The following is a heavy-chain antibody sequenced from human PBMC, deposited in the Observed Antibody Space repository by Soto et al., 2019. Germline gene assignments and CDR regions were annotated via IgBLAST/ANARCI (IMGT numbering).Heavy chain of an antibody. CDR3: ARAGSYRFDY. Sequence: EVQLVESGGGLVQPGGSLRLSCAGSGFSFTYWMHWVRQAPGEGLVWVSRISGDGSTINYADSVRGRFTISRDNARNRLFLQMDNLRAEDTAVYYCARAGSYRFDYWGQGTLVTVSS. CDR2: ISGDGSTI. V-gene: IGHV3-74*01. CDR1: GFSFTYW. J-gene: IGHJ4*02.